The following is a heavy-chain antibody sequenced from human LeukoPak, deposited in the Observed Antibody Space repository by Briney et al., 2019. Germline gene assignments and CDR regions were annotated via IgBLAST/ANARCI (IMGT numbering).Heavy chain of an antibody. V-gene: IGHV3-23*01. J-gene: IGHJ3*02. CDR1: GFTFSSYA. D-gene: IGHD2-8*02. Sequence: PGGSLRLSCAASGFTFSSYAVSWVRQAPGKGLEWVSAISGSGGSTYYADSVKGRFTISRDNSKNTLYLQMNSLRAEDTAVYYCAKDLVGMDYNDAFDIWGQGTMVTVSS. CDR3: AKDLVGMDYNDAFDI. CDR2: ISGSGGST.